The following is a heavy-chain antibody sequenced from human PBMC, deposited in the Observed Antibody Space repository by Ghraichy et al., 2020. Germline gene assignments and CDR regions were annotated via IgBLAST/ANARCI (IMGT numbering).Heavy chain of an antibody. J-gene: IGHJ6*02. D-gene: IGHD3-22*01. CDR2: ISGSGGST. V-gene: IGHV3-23*01. CDR1: GFTFSSSV. CDR3: AKGNYYDSSGYLLVGYYGLDV. Sequence: GGSLRLSCVASGFTFSSSVMSWVRQAPGKGLEWVSSISGSGGSTHYADSVKGRFTISRDNSKNTLYLQMNSLRGEDTAVYYCAKGNYYDSSGYLLVGYYGLDVWGQGTTVTVSS.